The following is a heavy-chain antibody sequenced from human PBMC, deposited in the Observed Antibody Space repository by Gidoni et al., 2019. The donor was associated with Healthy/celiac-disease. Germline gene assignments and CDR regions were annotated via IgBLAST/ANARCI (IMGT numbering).Heavy chain of an antibody. D-gene: IGHD6-13*01. CDR1: GGSFSGYY. J-gene: IGHJ4*02. CDR2: INHSGST. CDR3: ARMIAAGD. Sequence: QVQLQQWGAGLLKPSETLSLTCAVYGGSFSGYYWSWIRQPPGKGLAWIGEINHSGSTNYNPSLKSRVTISVDTSKNQFSLKLSSVTAADTAVYYCARMIAAGDWGQGTLVTVSS. V-gene: IGHV4-34*01.